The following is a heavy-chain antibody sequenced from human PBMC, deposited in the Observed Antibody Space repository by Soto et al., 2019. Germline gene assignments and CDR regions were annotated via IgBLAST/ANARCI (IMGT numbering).Heavy chain of an antibody. CDR2: ISDDGSNK. J-gene: IGHJ4*02. Sequence: GGSLRLSCAASGFTFSSYGMHWVRQAPGKGLEWVAVISDDGSNKYYADSVKGRFTISRDNSKNTLYLQMNSLRAEDTAVYYCAKDYCTNGVCYPVFDYWGQGTLVTVSS. V-gene: IGHV3-30*18. D-gene: IGHD2-8*01. CDR1: GFTFSSYG. CDR3: AKDYCTNGVCYPVFDY.